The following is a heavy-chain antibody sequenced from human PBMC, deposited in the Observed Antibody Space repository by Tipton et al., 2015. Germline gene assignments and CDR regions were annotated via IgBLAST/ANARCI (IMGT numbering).Heavy chain of an antibody. CDR3: AREGSSWYFGVY. CDR2: IYKSGTTM. Sequence: SLRLSCAASGFTFSSYEMNWVRQAPGKGLEWISYIYKSGTTMYYADSLKGRFTISRDNAKNSLFLQMNSLTAEDTAFYYCAREGSSWYFGVYWGQGTLVSVSS. V-gene: IGHV3-48*03. J-gene: IGHJ4*02. CDR1: GFTFSSYE. D-gene: IGHD6-13*01.